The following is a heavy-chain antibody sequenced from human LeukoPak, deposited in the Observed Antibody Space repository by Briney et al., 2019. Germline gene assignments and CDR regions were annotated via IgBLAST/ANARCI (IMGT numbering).Heavy chain of an antibody. Sequence: PGGSLRLSCAASGFTFSSYAMSWVRQAPGKGLEGVSAISGSGGSTYYADSVKGRFTISRDNSKKTLYLQMNSLRAEDTAVYYCAKAPGIAVAGPLDYWGQGTLVTVSS. D-gene: IGHD6-19*01. V-gene: IGHV3-23*01. CDR2: ISGSGGST. J-gene: IGHJ4*02. CDR1: GFTFSSYA. CDR3: AKAPGIAVAGPLDY.